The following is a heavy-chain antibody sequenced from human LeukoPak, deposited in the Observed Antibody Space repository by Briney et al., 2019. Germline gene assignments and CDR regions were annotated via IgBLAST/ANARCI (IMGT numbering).Heavy chain of an antibody. J-gene: IGHJ4*02. Sequence: GGSLRLSCAASRLTFSSYGMHWVRQAPGKGLEWVAVISYDGSNKYYADSVKGRLTISRDNSKNTLYLQMNSLRAEDTAVYYCAKEGFDSSGYYYGFDYWGQGTLVTVSS. CDR3: AKEGFDSSGYYYGFDY. CDR2: ISYDGSNK. CDR1: RLTFSSYG. D-gene: IGHD3-22*01. V-gene: IGHV3-30*18.